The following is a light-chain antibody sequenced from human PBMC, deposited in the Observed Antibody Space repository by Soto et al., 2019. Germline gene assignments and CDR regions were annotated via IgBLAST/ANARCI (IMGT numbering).Light chain of an antibody. Sequence: QSALTQPRSVSGSPGQSVTISCTGTSSDVGGYNYVSWYQQHPGKAPKLMIYDVSKRPSGVPDRFSGSKSGNPASLTISGIQAEDEADYYCCSYAGSYTYDFGTGT. J-gene: IGLJ1*01. CDR2: DVS. V-gene: IGLV2-11*01. CDR1: SSDVGGYNY. CDR3: CSYAGSYTYD.